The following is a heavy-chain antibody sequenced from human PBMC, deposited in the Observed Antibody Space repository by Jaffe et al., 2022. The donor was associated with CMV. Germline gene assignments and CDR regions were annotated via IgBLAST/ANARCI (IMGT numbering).Heavy chain of an antibody. CDR1: GFTFSSYW. Sequence: EVQLVESGGGLVQPGGSLRLSCAASGFTFSSYWMSWVRQAPGKGLEWVANIKQDGSEKYYVDSVKGRFTISRDNAKNSLYLQMNSLRAEDTAVYYCARTQLRFLEWTFLPDAFDIWGQGTMVTVSS. V-gene: IGHV3-7*01. J-gene: IGHJ3*02. CDR2: IKQDGSEK. D-gene: IGHD3-3*01. CDR3: ARTQLRFLEWTFLPDAFDI.